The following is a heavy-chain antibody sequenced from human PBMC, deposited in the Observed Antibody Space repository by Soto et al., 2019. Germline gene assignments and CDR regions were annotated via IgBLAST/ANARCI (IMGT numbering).Heavy chain of an antibody. D-gene: IGHD7-27*01. Sequence: QLQLVQSGAEVKTPGSSVRVSCEASGGTFNTYAISWVRQAPGQGLEWMGGILPSFGTAQYAQKFQDRVTITADGSTTTAYMELSSLTSEDTAVYYCATSLTSVIDCWGQGTLVTVSS. J-gene: IGHJ4*02. V-gene: IGHV1-69*01. CDR3: ATSLTSVIDC. CDR2: ILPSFGTA. CDR1: GGTFNTYA.